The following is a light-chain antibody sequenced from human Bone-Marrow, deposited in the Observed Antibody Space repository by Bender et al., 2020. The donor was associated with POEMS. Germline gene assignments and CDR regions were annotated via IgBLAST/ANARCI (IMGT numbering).Light chain of an antibody. Sequence: SYELTQPPSVSVSPGQTARITCSGDDLQNKYVCWYQQRPGQSPVLVIYEDTNRPSGIPERFSGSNSGDTATLTIRETQAVDEGDYYCQTWDSTTGIFGTGTTVTVL. V-gene: IGLV3-1*01. CDR3: QTWDSTTGI. CDR1: DLQNKY. CDR2: EDT. J-gene: IGLJ1*01.